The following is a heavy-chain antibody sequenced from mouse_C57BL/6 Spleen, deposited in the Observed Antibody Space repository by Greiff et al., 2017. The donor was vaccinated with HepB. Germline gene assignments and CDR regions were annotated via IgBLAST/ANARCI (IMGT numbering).Heavy chain of an antibody. Sequence: QVQLQQPGAELVMPGASVKLSCKASGYTFTSYWMHWVKQRPGQGLEWIGEIDPSDSYTNYNQKFKGKSTLTVDKSSSTAYMQLSSLTSEDSAVYYCARSYHYGSSYFDYWGQGTTLTVSS. CDR1: GYTFTSYW. CDR3: ARSYHYGSSYFDY. J-gene: IGHJ2*01. V-gene: IGHV1-69*01. D-gene: IGHD1-1*01. CDR2: IDPSDSYT.